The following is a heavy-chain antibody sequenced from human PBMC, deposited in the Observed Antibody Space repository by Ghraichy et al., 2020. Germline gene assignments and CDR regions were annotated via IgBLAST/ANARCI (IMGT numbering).Heavy chain of an antibody. CDR2: ISSSGDTR. Sequence: GGSLRLSCAASGFTFSNYYMSWIRRAPGRGLEWISYISSSGDTRYYADSVKGRFTISRDNARNSLYLQMNTLRAEDTAIYYCVRDLNTDVGYYYGLDIWGQGTTVTVSS. CDR3: VRDLNTDVGYYYGLDI. D-gene: IGHD4-11*01. V-gene: IGHV3-11*01. J-gene: IGHJ6*02. CDR1: GFTFSNYY.